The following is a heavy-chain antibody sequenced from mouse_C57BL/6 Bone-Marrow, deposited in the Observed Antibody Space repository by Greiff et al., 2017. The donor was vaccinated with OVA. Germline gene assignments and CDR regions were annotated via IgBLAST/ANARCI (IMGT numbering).Heavy chain of an antibody. CDR3: ARHDDGYFVRYFDV. D-gene: IGHD2-3*01. Sequence: EVQGVESGGDLVKPGGSLKLSCAASGFTFSSYGMSWVRQTPDKRLEWVATISSGGSYTYYPDSVKGRFTISRDNAKNTLYLQMSSLKSEDTAMYYCARHDDGYFVRYFDVWGTGTTVTVSS. CDR1: GFTFSSYG. CDR2: ISSGGSYT. V-gene: IGHV5-6*01. J-gene: IGHJ1*03.